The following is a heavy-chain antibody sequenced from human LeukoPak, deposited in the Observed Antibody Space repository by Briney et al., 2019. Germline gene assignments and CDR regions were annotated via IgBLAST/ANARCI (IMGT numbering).Heavy chain of an antibody. CDR2: ISGSSSYI. J-gene: IGHJ4*02. CDR3: SRDASAVVVPAAMGY. D-gene: IGHD2-2*01. V-gene: IGHV3-21*01. CDR1: GFTFSSSA. Sequence: PGGSLRLSCAASGFTFSSSAMTWVRQAPGKGLEWVSSISGSSSYIYYADSVKGRFTISRDNAKNSLYLQMNSLRAEDTAVYYCSRDASAVVVPAAMGYWGQGTLVTVSS.